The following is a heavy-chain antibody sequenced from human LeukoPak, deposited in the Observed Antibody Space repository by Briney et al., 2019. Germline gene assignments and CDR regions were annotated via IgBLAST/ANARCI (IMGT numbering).Heavy chain of an antibody. Sequence: LVASVKVSCKASGYTFTGYYMHWVRQAPGQGLEWMGWINPNSGGTNYAQKFQGRVTMTRDTSISTAYMELSRLRSDDTAVYYCARDGIAALYYFDYWGQGTLVTVSS. CDR2: INPNSGGT. J-gene: IGHJ4*02. V-gene: IGHV1-2*03. CDR3: ARDGIAALYYFDY. CDR1: GYTFTGYY. D-gene: IGHD6-13*01.